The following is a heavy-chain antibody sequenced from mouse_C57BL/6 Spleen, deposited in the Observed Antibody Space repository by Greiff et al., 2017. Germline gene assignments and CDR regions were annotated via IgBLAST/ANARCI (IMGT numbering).Heavy chain of an antibody. J-gene: IGHJ2*01. CDR1: GYSFTDYN. Sequence: EVKLMESGPELVKPGASVKISCKASGYSFTDYNMNWVKQSNGKSLEWIGVINPNYGTTSYNQKFKGKATLTVDQSSSTAYMQLNSLTSEDSAVYYCARSDYALLCFDYWGQGTTLTVSS. D-gene: IGHD2-4*01. CDR2: INPNYGTT. CDR3: ARSDYALLCFDY. V-gene: IGHV1-39*01.